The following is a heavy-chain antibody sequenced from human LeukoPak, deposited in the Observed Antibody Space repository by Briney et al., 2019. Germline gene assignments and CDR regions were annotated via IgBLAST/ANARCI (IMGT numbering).Heavy chain of an antibody. Sequence: ASVKVSCKASGYTFTSYGISLVRQAPGQGLEWMGWISAHNGNTNYEEKVQGRVTMTTDTSTSTAYMELRSLRSDDTAVYYCARDKGTVATYYYYYMDVWGKGTTVTVSS. CDR2: ISAHNGNT. CDR1: GYTFTSYG. J-gene: IGHJ6*03. D-gene: IGHD6-19*01. CDR3: ARDKGTVATYYYYYMDV. V-gene: IGHV1-18*01.